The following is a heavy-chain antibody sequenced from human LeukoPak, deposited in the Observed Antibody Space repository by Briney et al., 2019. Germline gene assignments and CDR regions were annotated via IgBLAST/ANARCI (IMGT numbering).Heavy chain of an antibody. D-gene: IGHD6-19*01. V-gene: IGHV4-4*02. Sequence: SETLSLTCAVSGGSISSSNWWSWVRQPPGKGLEWIGYIYYSGSTNYNPSLKSRVTISVDTSKNQFSLKLSSVTAADTAVYYCARVAVAGSRRYYFDYWGQGTLVTVSS. CDR2: IYYSGST. J-gene: IGHJ4*02. CDR1: GGSISSSNW. CDR3: ARVAVAGSRRYYFDY.